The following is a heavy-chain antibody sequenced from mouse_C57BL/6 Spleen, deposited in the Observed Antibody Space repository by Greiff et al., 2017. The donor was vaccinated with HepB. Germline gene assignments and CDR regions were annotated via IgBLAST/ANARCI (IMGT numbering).Heavy chain of an antibody. J-gene: IGHJ2*01. V-gene: IGHV3-2*02. D-gene: IGHD1-2*01. CDR1: GYSITSGYG. CDR2: ISYSGSP. Sequence: DVQLQESGPGLVKPSQSLSLPCTVTGYSITSGYGWNWIRQFPGNKLEWMGYISYSGSPNYNPSLKSRMSITRDTSKNQFVLQLKSVTTEDTATYYCARTARIKYWGQGTTLTGSS. CDR3: ARTARIKY.